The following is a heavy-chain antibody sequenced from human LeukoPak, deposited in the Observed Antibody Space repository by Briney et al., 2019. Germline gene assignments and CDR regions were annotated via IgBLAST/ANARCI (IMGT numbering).Heavy chain of an antibody. V-gene: IGHV3-21*01. D-gene: IGHD3-22*01. CDR3: ARLCDSSAYSALYY. CDR1: GLTFSSYS. J-gene: IGHJ4*02. Sequence: GGSLTLSCAASGLTFSSYSMNWVRQAPGKGREWVSSLSSASTYIYYADSVKGRFTISRDNAKNSLYLQMNSLRAEDTAMYYCARLCDSSAYSALYYWGQGTLVTVSS. CDR2: LSSASTYI.